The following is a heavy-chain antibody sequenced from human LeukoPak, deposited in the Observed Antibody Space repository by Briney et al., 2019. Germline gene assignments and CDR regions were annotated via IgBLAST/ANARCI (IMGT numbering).Heavy chain of an antibody. CDR2: IRSKANSYAT. CDR1: GFTFSGSA. D-gene: IGHD5-18*01. CDR3: TRQRRAYSYGYDY. Sequence: PGGSLKLSCAASGFTFSGSAMHWVRQASGKGLEWVGRIRSKANSYATAYAASEKGRFTISRDDSKNTAYLQMNSLKTEDTAVYYCTRQRRAYSYGYDYWGQGTLVTVSS. J-gene: IGHJ4*02. V-gene: IGHV3-73*01.